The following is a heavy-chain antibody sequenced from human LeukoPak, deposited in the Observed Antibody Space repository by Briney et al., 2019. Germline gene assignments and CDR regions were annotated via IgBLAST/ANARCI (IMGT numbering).Heavy chain of an antibody. CDR3: ARGYSSGNIDY. D-gene: IGHD2-15*01. J-gene: IGHJ4*02. CDR2: ISPDGSGK. CDR1: GFTFSMYG. V-gene: IGHV3-30*03. Sequence: GGSLGLSCVISGFTFSMYGMHWVRQAPGKGLEWVAVISPDGSGKNYVDSVEGRFTISRDNAKNSVFLQMNSLRAEDTAVYYCARGYSSGNIDYWGQGTLVTVSS.